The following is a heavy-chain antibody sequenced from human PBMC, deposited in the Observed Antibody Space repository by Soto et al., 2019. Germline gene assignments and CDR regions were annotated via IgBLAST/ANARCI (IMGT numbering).Heavy chain of an antibody. CDR2: IGTAGDT. Sequence: EVQLVESGGGLVQPGGSLRLSCAASGFTFSSYDMHWVRQATGKGLEWVSAIGTAGDTYYPGSVKGRFTISRENAKNSLYLQMNSLRAEDTAVYYCARKSVYYYYYGMDVWDQGTTVTVSS. V-gene: IGHV3-13*01. CDR3: ARKSVYYYYYGMDV. CDR1: GFTFSSYD. J-gene: IGHJ6*02.